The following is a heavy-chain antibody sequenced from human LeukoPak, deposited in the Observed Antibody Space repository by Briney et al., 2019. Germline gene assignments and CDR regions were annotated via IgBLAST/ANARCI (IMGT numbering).Heavy chain of an antibody. J-gene: IGHJ4*02. CDR1: GFTFRSYA. CDR3: AKTTAGYTSGRYPGWPIDY. Sequence: GGSLRLSCAASGFTFRSYAFCWVRQPPGKGLEWVSGISGSGGDTYYADSVRGRFTVSRDNAKNTVFLQMDSLRAEDTAVYYCAKTTAGYTSGRYPGWPIDYGGQGCLVTVSS. D-gene: IGHD6-13*01. V-gene: IGHV3-23*01. CDR2: ISGSGGDT.